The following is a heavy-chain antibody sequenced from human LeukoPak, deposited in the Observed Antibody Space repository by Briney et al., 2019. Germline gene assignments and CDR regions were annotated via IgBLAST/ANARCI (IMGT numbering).Heavy chain of an antibody. D-gene: IGHD3-22*01. CDR2: IYYSGST. J-gene: IGHJ3*02. V-gene: IGHV4-39*07. CDR1: GGSISSSSYY. Sequence: SETPSLTCTVSGGSISSSSYYWGWIRQPPGKGLEWIGSIYYSGSTYYNPSLKSRVTISVDTSKNQFSLKLSSVTAADTAVYFCARGPYSYDSSGAFDIWGQGTMVTVSS. CDR3: ARGPYSYDSSGAFDI.